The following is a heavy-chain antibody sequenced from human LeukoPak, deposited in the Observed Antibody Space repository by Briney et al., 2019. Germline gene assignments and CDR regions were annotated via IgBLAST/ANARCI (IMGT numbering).Heavy chain of an antibody. J-gene: IGHJ4*02. D-gene: IGHD6-13*01. Sequence: GGSLRLSCAASGFTFSYHWMTWVRQAPGKGLEWVANIKEDGSETYYVDSMKGRFTISRDNAKNSLYLQMNSLRAEDTAVYYCAKTGSSSWGYFDYWGQGTLVTVSS. CDR2: IKEDGSET. CDR3: AKTGSSSWGYFDY. CDR1: GFTFSYHW. V-gene: IGHV3-7*01.